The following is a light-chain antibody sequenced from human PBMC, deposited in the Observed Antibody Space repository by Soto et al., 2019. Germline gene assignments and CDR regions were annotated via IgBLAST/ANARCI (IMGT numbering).Light chain of an antibody. CDR3: QQYDSLPRT. Sequence: DVQMTQSPSSLSASVGDRVTITCRASQNIWSYLNWYQQKPGKAPKLLIYDAFNLETGVPSRFSGSGSGTDFTFTISSLQPEDIATYYCQQYDSLPRTFGQGTKVEIK. V-gene: IGKV1-33*01. CDR2: DAF. J-gene: IGKJ1*01. CDR1: QNIWSY.